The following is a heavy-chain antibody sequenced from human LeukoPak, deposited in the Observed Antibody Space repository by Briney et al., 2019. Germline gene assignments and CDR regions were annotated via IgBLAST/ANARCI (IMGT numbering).Heavy chain of an antibody. CDR2: IKTEGYDT. Sequence: NIKTEGYDTYYVDSVKGRFTISRDNAKNSLYLQMDSLRAEDTAVYYCARCWGGSTSCYLDYWGQGTLVTVSS. D-gene: IGHD2-2*01. V-gene: IGHV3-7*01. CDR3: ARCWGGSTSCYLDY. J-gene: IGHJ4*02.